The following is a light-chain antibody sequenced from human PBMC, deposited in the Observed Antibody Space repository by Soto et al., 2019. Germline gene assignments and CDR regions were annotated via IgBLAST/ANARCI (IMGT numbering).Light chain of an antibody. CDR2: GAS. Sequence: DIQLTQSPPTLSASVGDRVTITCRASQSIRYYLAWYQQMPGKAPKLLIYGASSLQSGVPSRFSGSGSGTEFTPTIISLQPDDFATYFCQHRHSYSQTFGQGTNVEIK. CDR3: QHRHSYSQT. CDR1: QSIRYY. J-gene: IGKJ1*01. V-gene: IGKV1-5*01.